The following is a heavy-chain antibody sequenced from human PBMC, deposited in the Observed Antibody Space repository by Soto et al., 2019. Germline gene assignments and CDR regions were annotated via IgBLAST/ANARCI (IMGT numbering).Heavy chain of an antibody. J-gene: IGHJ4*02. CDR3: ARDRPAVAGCDY. D-gene: IGHD6-19*01. Sequence: SETLSLTCTVSGGSVSSSSYCWRWIRQPPGKGLEWIGYIYYSGSTKYNPPLKSRVTISVDTSKNQFSLKLSSVTAAHTAVYYCARDRPAVAGCDYWGQGTLVTVSS. V-gene: IGHV4-61*01. CDR1: GGSVSSSSYC. CDR2: IYYSGST.